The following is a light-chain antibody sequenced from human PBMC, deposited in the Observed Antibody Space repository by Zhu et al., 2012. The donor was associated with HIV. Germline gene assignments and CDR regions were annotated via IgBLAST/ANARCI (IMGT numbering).Light chain of an antibody. CDR1: QSVDIW. CDR2: EAS. Sequence: DIQGTQSPSVMSASVGDTITITCRASQSVDIWLAWYQQKPGQAPKILIFEASRLERGVPSRFSGSGYGTEFTLTIRSLQPDDLAIYYCQQYKTSWTFGPGTKVEIK. V-gene: IGKV1-5*03. CDR3: QQYKTSWT. J-gene: IGKJ1*01.